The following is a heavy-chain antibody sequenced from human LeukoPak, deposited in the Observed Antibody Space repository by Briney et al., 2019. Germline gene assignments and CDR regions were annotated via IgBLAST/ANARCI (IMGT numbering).Heavy chain of an antibody. CDR1: GFTFDDYA. CDR3: AKEGEWLRAPFDY. CDR2: ISWNSGSI. D-gene: IGHD5-12*01. Sequence: PGRSLRLSCAASGFTFDDYAMHWVRQAPGKGLEWVSGISWNSGSIGYADSVKGRFTISRDNAKNSLYLQMNSLRAEDTALYYCAKEGEWLRAPFDYWGQGTLATVSS. V-gene: IGHV3-9*01. J-gene: IGHJ4*02.